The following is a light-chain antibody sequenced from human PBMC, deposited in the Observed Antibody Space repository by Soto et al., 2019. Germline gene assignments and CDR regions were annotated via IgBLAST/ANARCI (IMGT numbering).Light chain of an antibody. CDR2: SKN. J-gene: IGLJ2*01. V-gene: IGLV1-44*01. Sequence: QSVLTQPPSASGTPGQRVTISCSGSSSNIGSNTVSWYQQLPGTAPKLLIYSKNQRPSGVPDRFSGSKSGTSASLAISGLQSEDEADYYCAAWDDSLNVVVFGGGTKLTVL. CDR3: AAWDDSLNVVV. CDR1: SSNIGSNT.